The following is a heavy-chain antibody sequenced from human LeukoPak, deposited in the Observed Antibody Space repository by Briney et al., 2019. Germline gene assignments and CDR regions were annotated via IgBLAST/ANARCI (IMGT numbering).Heavy chain of an antibody. CDR1: GFTFSSYS. J-gene: IGHJ5*02. Sequence: GGSLRLSCAASGFTFSSYSMNWVRQAPGKGLEWVSSISGSSSYIYYADSVKGRFTISRHNAKNSLYLQMNSLRVEDTGIYFCAREADYGDHNWFDPWGQGTLVTVSS. CDR3: AREADYGDHNWFDP. V-gene: IGHV3-21*03. CDR2: ISGSSSYI. D-gene: IGHD4-17*01.